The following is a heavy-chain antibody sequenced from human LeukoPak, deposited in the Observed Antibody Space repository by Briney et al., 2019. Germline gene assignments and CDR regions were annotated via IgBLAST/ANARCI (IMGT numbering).Heavy chain of an antibody. CDR2: IYSGGST. Sequence: GGSLRLSCAASGFTVSSNYMSWVRQAPGKGLEWVSVIYSGGSTYYADSVKGRFTISRDNSKNTLYLQMNSLRAEDTAVYYCARDPSAAGLFDYWGQGTLVTVSS. D-gene: IGHD6-13*01. CDR1: GFTVSSNY. J-gene: IGHJ4*02. CDR3: ARDPSAAGLFDY. V-gene: IGHV3-53*01.